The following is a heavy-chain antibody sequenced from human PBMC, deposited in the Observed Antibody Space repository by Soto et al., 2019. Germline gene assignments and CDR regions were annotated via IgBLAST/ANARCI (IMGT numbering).Heavy chain of an antibody. J-gene: IGHJ4*02. V-gene: IGHV4-59*08. CDR3: AAYSRGEGGRGY. Sequence: QVQLQESGPGVVKPSETLSLTCTVSGASVSSHHWTWIRQPPGKGLEWIGDDSDNASYRPSLKSRSTISAGTSKNQCSLNLSSVTASDTAVYYWAAYSRGEGGRGYWGQGTLVTVSS. D-gene: IGHD6-19*01. CDR2: DDSDNA. CDR1: GASVSSHH.